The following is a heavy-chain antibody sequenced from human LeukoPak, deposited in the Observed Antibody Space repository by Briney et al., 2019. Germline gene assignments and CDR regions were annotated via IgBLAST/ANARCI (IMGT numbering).Heavy chain of an antibody. CDR3: ARDDGLSGYDYLFFDY. CDR2: IIPILGIA. CDR1: GGTFSSYA. Sequence: GSSVKVSCKASGGTFSSYAISWVRQAPGQGLEWMGRIIPILGIANYAQKFQGGVTITADKSTSTAYMELSSLRSEDTAVYYCARDDGLSGYDYLFFDYWGQGTLVTVSS. V-gene: IGHV1-69*04. D-gene: IGHD5-12*01. J-gene: IGHJ4*02.